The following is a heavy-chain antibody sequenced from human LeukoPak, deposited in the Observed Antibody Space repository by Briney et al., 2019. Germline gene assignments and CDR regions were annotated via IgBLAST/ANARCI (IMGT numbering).Heavy chain of an antibody. CDR3: ARDRSSGSPWYFDL. CDR1: GGSISSSSYY. V-gene: IGHV4-39*07. CDR2: IYYSGST. Sequence: SETLSLTCTVSGGSISSSSYYWGWIRQPPGKGLEWIGSIYYSGSTYYNPSLKSRVTISVDTSKNQFSLKLSSVTAADTAVYYCARDRSSGSPWYFDLWGRGTLVTVSS. D-gene: IGHD6-19*01. J-gene: IGHJ2*01.